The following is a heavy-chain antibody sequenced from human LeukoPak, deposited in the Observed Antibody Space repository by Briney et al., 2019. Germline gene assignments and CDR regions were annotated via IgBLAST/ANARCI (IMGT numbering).Heavy chain of an antibody. CDR1: GDSVSSNSAA. CDR2: TYHRSKWYN. D-gene: IGHD3-10*01. CDR3: ASLGSGSPLHDY. Sequence: SQTLSLTCAISGDSVSSNSAAWNWIRQSPSRGLQWLGRTYHRSKWYNDYAVSVKSRITITTDTSKSQCSLQLNSVTPDDTAVYYCASLGSGSPLHDYWGQRTLVTVSS. V-gene: IGHV6-1*01. J-gene: IGHJ4*02.